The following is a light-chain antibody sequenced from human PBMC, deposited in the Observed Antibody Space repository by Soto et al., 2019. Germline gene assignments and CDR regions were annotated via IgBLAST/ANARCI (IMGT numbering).Light chain of an antibody. Sequence: EIVLTQSPGTLSLSPGERATLSCRASQSISSVYLGWYQQKPGQAPRLLIYGTSSRATGIPDRFSGSGSGTDFTLTITRLEPEDFAVYFCQQYGSSPYTFGQGTKLE. CDR2: GTS. CDR3: QQYGSSPYT. J-gene: IGKJ2*01. CDR1: QSISSVY. V-gene: IGKV3-20*01.